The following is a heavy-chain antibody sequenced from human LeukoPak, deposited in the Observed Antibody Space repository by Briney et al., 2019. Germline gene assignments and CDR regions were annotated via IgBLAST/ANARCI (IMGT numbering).Heavy chain of an antibody. CDR3: ARDKAIAAAGTGGYDY. D-gene: IGHD6-13*01. V-gene: IGHV4-31*03. J-gene: IGHJ4*02. CDR1: GGSISSGGYY. Sequence: SETLSLTCTVSGGSISSGGYYWSWIRQHPGKGLEWIGYIYYSGSTYYSPSLKSRVTISVDTSKNQFSLKLSSVTAADTAVYYCARDKAIAAAGTGGYDYWGQGTLVTVSS. CDR2: IYYSGST.